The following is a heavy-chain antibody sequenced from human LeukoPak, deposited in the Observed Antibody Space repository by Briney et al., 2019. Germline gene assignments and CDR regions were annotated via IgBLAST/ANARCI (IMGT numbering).Heavy chain of an antibody. CDR1: GLLVRSNY. D-gene: IGHD4/OR15-4a*01. Sequence: GGSLRLSCASSGLLVRSNYMRWVRQAPGKGLEWVSVIYSGGSTYYADSVKGRFTISRDNSKNTLYLQMNSLRAEDAAVYYCERAGDGAGDYFDYWGQGTLVTVSS. J-gene: IGHJ4*02. CDR2: IYSGGST. V-gene: IGHV3-53*01. CDR3: ERAGDGAGDYFDY.